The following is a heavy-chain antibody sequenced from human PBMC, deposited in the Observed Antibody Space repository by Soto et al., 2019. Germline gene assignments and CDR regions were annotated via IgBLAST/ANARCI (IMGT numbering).Heavy chain of an antibody. Sequence: SETLSLTCTVSGGSISSYYWSWIRQPPGKGLEWIGYIYYSGSTNYNPSLKSRVTISVDTSKNQFSLKLSSVTAADTAVFYCAPSKWGVYYYYYGMDVWGQGTTVTVSS. CDR1: GGSISSYY. D-gene: IGHD1-26*01. J-gene: IGHJ6*02. CDR3: APSKWGVYYYYYGMDV. CDR2: IYYSGST. V-gene: IGHV4-59*01.